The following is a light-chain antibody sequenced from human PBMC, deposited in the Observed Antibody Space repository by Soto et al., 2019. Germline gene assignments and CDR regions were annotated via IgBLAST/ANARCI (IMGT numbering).Light chain of an antibody. V-gene: IGKV1-33*01. CDR2: GAS. CDR3: QQYDNPPIT. CDR1: QDISNS. Sequence: DIQMTQSPSSLSASVGDRVTITCQASQDISNSLGWYQQKPGKAPKLLIYGASTLETGVPSRFSGGGSGSDFIFTISSLQPEDIATYYCQQYDNPPITFGQGTRLEIE. J-gene: IGKJ5*01.